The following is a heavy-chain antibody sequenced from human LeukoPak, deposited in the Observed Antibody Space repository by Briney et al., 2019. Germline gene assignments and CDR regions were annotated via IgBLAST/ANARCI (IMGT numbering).Heavy chain of an antibody. CDR3: AMNPRGYCSGGSCYSDY. CDR1: GFTFSSYA. J-gene: IGHJ4*02. Sequence: PGGSLRLSCAASGFTFSSYAMSWVRQAPGKGLEWVPAISGSGGSTYYADSVKGRFTISRDNSKNTLYLQMNSLRAEDTAVYYCAMNPRGYCSGGSCYSDYWGQGTLVTVSS. D-gene: IGHD2-15*01. CDR2: ISGSGGST. V-gene: IGHV3-23*01.